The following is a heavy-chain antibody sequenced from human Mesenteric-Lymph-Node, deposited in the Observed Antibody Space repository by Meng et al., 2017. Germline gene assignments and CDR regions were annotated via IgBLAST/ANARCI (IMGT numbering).Heavy chain of an antibody. CDR2: IYYTGST. Sequence: QGQLQESGPGLVKPSQTLSLTCTASGGSISSGGYYWSWIRQHPGKGLEWIGYIYYTGSTFYNPSLKSRVTISVDTSKNQFSLKLISATAADTAVYYCAREAGRDGYATPKFDYWGQGTLVTVSS. V-gene: IGHV4-31*03. CDR1: GGSISSGGYY. J-gene: IGHJ4*02. D-gene: IGHD5-24*01. CDR3: AREAGRDGYATPKFDY.